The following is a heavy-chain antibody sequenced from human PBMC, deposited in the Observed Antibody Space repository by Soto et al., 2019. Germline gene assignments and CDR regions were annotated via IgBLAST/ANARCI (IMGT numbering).Heavy chain of an antibody. D-gene: IGHD6-19*01. CDR2: ISYDGSNK. CDR3: AKLRLKGTDYYYGMDV. CDR1: GFTFSSYG. Sequence: QVQLVEFGGGVVQPGRSLRLSCAASGFTFSSYGMHWVRQAPGKGLEWVAVISYDGSNKYYADSVKGRFTISRDNSKNTLYLQMNSLRAEDTAVYYCAKLRLKGTDYYYGMDVWGQGTTVTVSS. V-gene: IGHV3-30*18. J-gene: IGHJ6*02.